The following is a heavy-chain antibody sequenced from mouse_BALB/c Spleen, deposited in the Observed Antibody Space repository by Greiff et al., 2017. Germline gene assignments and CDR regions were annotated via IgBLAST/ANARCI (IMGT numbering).Heavy chain of an antibody. V-gene: IGHV1-7*01. CDR2: INPSTGYT. Sequence: VQLQESGAELAKPGASVKMSCKASGYTFTSYWMHWVKQRPGQGLEWIGYINPSTGYTEYNQKFKDKATLTADKSSSTAYMQLSSLTSEDSAVYYCAREEDLSYAMDYWGQGTSVTVSS. J-gene: IGHJ4*01. D-gene: IGHD2-3*01. CDR3: AREEDLSYAMDY. CDR1: GYTFTSYW.